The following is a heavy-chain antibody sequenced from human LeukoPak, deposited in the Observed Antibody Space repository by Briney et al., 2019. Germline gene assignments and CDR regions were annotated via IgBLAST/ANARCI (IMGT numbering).Heavy chain of an antibody. CDR2: IKQDGSEK. V-gene: IGHV3-7*01. CDR3: ARVGRTTVVTPYDAFDI. Sequence: PGGSLRLSCAASGFTFSRYWMSWVRQAPGKGLEWVANIKQDGSEKYYVDSVRGRFTISRDNAKNSLYLQMNSLRAEDTAVYYCARVGRTTVVTPYDAFDIWGQGTMVTVSS. CDR1: GFTFSRYW. D-gene: IGHD4-23*01. J-gene: IGHJ3*02.